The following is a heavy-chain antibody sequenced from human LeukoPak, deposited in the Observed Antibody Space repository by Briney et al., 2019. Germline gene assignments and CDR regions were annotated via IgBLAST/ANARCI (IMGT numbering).Heavy chain of an antibody. CDR1: GLTFSTSG. V-gene: IGHV3-21*06. Sequence: GGSLRLSCTASGLTFSTSGFNWVRQAPGKGLEWVAAIGPTGSDRYHADSIKGRFTISRDNANNFLYLQMNSLRAEDTAVYYCATETNGRHYDYWGQGTLLTVSS. D-gene: IGHD1-14*01. CDR2: IGPTGSDR. J-gene: IGHJ4*02. CDR3: ATETNGRHYDY.